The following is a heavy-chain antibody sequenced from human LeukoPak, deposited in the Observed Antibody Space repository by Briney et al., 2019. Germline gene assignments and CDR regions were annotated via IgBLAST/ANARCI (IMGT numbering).Heavy chain of an antibody. CDR1: GFTLSRYW. Sequence: GGSLRLSCAASGFTLSRYWMSWVRQAPGNGLEWVANIKHDGSEKYYVDSVKGRFTISRDNAKNSLYLQMNSLRGEDTAVYYCARDRDYYNYFEYWGQGTLVTVSS. D-gene: IGHD3-10*01. CDR2: IKHDGSEK. V-gene: IGHV3-7*04. CDR3: ARDRDYYNYFEY. J-gene: IGHJ4*02.